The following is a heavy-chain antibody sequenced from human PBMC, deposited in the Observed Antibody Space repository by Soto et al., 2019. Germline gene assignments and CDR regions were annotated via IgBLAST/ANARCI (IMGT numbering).Heavy chain of an antibody. J-gene: IGHJ4*02. D-gene: IGHD2-2*01. V-gene: IGHV3-23*01. CDR1: GVTFSSYA. Sequence: PGGSLRLSCAASGVTFSSYAMSGVRQAPGKGLEWVSAISGSGGSTYYADSAKGRFTISRDNSKNTLYLQMNSLRAEDTAVYYCANSRRVVPAGYLDYWGQGTLVTVSS. CDR2: ISGSGGST. CDR3: ANSRRVVPAGYLDY.